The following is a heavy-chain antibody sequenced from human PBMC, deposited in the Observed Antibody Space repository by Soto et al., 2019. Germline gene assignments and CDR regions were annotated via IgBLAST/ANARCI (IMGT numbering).Heavy chain of an antibody. D-gene: IGHD2-15*01. CDR3: AGGVVVVVGSTAENFDH. CDR2: ISYSGETK. Sequence: GGSLRLSCVTSGFTFTKYSMNWVRQAPGKGLEWVSYISYSGETKYYADSLKGRYAISRDDAKNSVYLQMNSLRDEDTAFYYCAGGVVVVVGSTAENFDHWGQGTLVTVSS. CDR1: GFTFTKYS. V-gene: IGHV3-48*02. J-gene: IGHJ4*02.